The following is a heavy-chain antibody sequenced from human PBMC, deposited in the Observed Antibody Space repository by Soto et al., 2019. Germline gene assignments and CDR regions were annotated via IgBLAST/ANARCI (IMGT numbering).Heavy chain of an antibody. J-gene: IGHJ5*02. CDR1: GFTFSSYA. Sequence: GGSLRLSCAASGFTFSSYAMSWVRQAPGKGLEWVSAISGSGGSTYYADSVKGQFTISRDNSKNTRYLQMNRLRAEDTAVYYCAKAVAGTRKYNWFDPWGQGTLVTVSS. CDR2: ISGSGGST. D-gene: IGHD6-19*01. V-gene: IGHV3-23*01. CDR3: AKAVAGTRKYNWFDP.